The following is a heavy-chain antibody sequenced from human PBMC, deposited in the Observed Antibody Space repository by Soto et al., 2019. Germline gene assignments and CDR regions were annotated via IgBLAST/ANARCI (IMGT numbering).Heavy chain of an antibody. CDR3: AKDVNYDMLAGYYYY. CDR1: DFTLSNYG. CDR2: IRGSDGST. D-gene: IGHD3-9*01. V-gene: IGHV3-23*01. J-gene: IGHJ4*02. Sequence: EVQLLESGGGLVQPGGSLRLSCAASDFTLSNYGMTWVRQAPGKGLEWVSTIRGSDGSTYYADAVKGRFTIARDNSKNTLYLQMNSLTADDTDVYYCAKDVNYDMLAGYYYYWGQGTLVIVSS.